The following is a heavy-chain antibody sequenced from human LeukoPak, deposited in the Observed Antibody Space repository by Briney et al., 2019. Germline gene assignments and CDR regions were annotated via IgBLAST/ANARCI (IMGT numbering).Heavy chain of an antibody. J-gene: IGHJ4*02. CDR1: GFTFSDYS. CDR3: ARDDSSSWYQEY. Sequence: PGGSLRPSCSASGFTFSDYSMNWVRQAPGKGLEWVAYIKSNIYYAESVKGRFTISRDNAKNLLYLQMNGLTAEDTAVYYCARDDSSSWYQEYWGQGTLVTVSS. CDR2: IKSNI. D-gene: IGHD6-13*01. V-gene: IGHV3-69-1*02.